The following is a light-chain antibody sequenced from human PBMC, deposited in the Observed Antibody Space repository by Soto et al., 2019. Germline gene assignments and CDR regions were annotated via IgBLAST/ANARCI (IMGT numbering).Light chain of an antibody. CDR2: AAS. CDR1: QGISND. J-gene: IGKJ1*01. Sequence: AIQMTQSPSSLSASVGDRVTITCRASQGISNDLGWYQQKPGKAPKLLIYAASSLQSWVPSRFSGSGSGTDFTFTISSLQHEDFSTYYCLQDHNYPLAFGQGTKVEIK. CDR3: LQDHNYPLA. V-gene: IGKV1-6*01.